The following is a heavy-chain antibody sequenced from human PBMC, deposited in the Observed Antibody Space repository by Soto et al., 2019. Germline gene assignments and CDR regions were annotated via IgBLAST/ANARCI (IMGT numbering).Heavy chain of an antibody. J-gene: IGHJ6*02. D-gene: IGHD4-17*01. Sequence: QPGGSLRLSCAASGFTFSSYAMHWVRQAPGKGLEWVAVISYDGSNKYYADSVKGRFTISRDNSKNTLYLQMNSLRAEDTAVYYCARENRHTVTTRKYYYYGMDVWGQGTTVTVSS. CDR2: ISYDGSNK. V-gene: IGHV3-30-3*01. CDR1: GFTFSSYA. CDR3: ARENRHTVTTRKYYYYGMDV.